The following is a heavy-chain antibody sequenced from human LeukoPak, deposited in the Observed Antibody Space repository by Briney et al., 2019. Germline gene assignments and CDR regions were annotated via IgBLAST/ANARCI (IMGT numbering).Heavy chain of an antibody. CDR3: ARVVPSGGSQYFDY. CDR1: GFTVSSNY. J-gene: IGHJ4*02. V-gene: IGHV3-53*01. D-gene: IGHD2-15*01. Sequence: GGSLRLSCAASGFTVSSNYMSWVRQAPGKGLEWVSVIYSGGSTYYADSVKGRFTISRDNSKNTLYLQMNSLRAEDTAVYYGARVVPSGGSQYFDYWGQGTLVTVSS. CDR2: IYSGGST.